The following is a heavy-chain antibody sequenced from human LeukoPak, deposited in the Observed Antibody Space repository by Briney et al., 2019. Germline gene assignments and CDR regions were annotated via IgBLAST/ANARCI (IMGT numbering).Heavy chain of an antibody. J-gene: IGHJ4*02. CDR3: ARVHVEAAGSHYFDY. V-gene: IGHV1-2*02. D-gene: IGHD6-13*01. CDR2: INPNSGDT. Sequence: GASVKVSCKASGYTFTDYYMHWVRQAPGQGLEWMGWINPNSGDTNYAQKFQGRVTMTRDTSISTAYMELSSLRSEDTAVYYCARVHVEAAGSHYFDYWGQGTLVTVSS. CDR1: GYTFTDYY.